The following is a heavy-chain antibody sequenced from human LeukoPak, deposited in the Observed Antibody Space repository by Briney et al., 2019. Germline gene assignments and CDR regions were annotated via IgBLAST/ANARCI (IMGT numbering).Heavy chain of an antibody. CDR3: AKSITGTRYYFDY. V-gene: IGHV3-23*01. CDR1: GFTFSSYA. CDR2: FSGSGGNT. D-gene: IGHD1-20*01. J-gene: IGHJ4*02. Sequence: GGSLRLSCAASGFTFSSYAMSWVRQAPGKGLEWVSTFSGSGGNTYYADSVKGRFTISRDNSKNTLYLQMNSLRAEDTAVYYCAKSITGTRYYFDYWGQGTLVTVSS.